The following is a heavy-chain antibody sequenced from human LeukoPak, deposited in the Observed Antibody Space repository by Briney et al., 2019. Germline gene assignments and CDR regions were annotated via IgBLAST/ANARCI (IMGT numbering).Heavy chain of an antibody. J-gene: IGHJ4*02. CDR3: VTNFDPDVD. D-gene: IGHD3-9*01. Sequence: GGSLRLSCAASGFSFSSNSMNWVRQAPGKGLGWVSYISGSSSTIYYADSVKSRFTISRDNAKNSLYLQMNSLRAEDTAVYYCVTNFDPDVDWGQGTLVTVSS. V-gene: IGHV3-48*01. CDR1: GFSFSSNS. CDR2: ISGSSSTI.